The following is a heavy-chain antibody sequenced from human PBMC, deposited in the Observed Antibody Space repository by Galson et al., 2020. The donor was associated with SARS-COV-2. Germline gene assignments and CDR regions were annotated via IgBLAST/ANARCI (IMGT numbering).Heavy chain of an antibody. CDR2: IKQDGSEK. CDR1: GFTFSIYW. Sequence: GGSLRLSCAASGFTFSIYWMSWVRQAPGKGLEWVANIKQDGSEKNYVDSVTGRFTISRDNAKNALYLQMNSLRAEDTAVYYCARSYSGTYRVVDYGGQGTLVIVSS. CDR3: ARSYSGTYRVVDY. V-gene: IGHV3-7*01. J-gene: IGHJ4*02. D-gene: IGHD1-26*01.